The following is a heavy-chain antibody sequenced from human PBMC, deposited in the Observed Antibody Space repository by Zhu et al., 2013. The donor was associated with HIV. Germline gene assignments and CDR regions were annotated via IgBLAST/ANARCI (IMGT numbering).Heavy chain of an antibody. V-gene: IGHV1-18*01. J-gene: IGHJ4*02. D-gene: IGHD3-3*01. CDR3: ARWDLRNVYYDFWSGYYTADY. Sequence: QVQLVQSGAEVKKPGSSVKVSCKASGGTFSSYAISWVRQAPGQGLEWMGWISAYNGNTNYAQKLQGRVTMTTDTSTSTAYMELRSLRSDDTAVYYCARWDLRNVYYDFWSGYYTADYWGQGTLVTVSS. CDR1: GGTFSSYA. CDR2: ISAYNGNT.